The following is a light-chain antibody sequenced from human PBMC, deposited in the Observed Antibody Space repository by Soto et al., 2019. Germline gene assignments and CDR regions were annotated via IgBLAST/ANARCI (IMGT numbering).Light chain of an antibody. CDR3: QQNKDWLT. V-gene: IGKV3-15*01. J-gene: IGKJ4*01. Sequence: EIEMTQSPATLSVSPGERVTLSCRASQSVSSDLAWYQQKPGQAPRLLIYGPSTRASGIPDRFSGSGFGTAFTLPIIRLQSEDFAVYYCQQNKDWLTFGGGTKVEI. CDR1: QSVSSD. CDR2: GPS.